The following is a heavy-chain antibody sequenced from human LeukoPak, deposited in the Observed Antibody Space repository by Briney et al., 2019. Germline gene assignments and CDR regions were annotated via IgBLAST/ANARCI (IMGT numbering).Heavy chain of an antibody. J-gene: IGHJ3*02. CDR2: IKQDGSEK. V-gene: IGHV3-7*01. Sequence: PGGSLRLSCAASEFTFSSYWMSWVRQAPGKGLEWVANIKQDGSEKYYVDSVKGRFTISRDNAKNSLYLQMNSLRAEDTAVYYCARDNYHDAFDIWGQGTMVTVSS. CDR1: EFTFSSYW. CDR3: ARDNYHDAFDI. D-gene: IGHD5-24*01.